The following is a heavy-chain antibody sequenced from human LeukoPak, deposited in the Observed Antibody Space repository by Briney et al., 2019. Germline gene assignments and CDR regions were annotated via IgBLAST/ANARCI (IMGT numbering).Heavy chain of an antibody. CDR1: GFTFDDYG. Sequence: GGSLRLSCAASGFTFDDYGMSWVRQAPGKGLEWVSGINWNGGSTGYADSVKGRFTISRDNAKNSLYVQMNSLRAEDTALYYCARGLYYYYMDVWGKGTTVTVSS. V-gene: IGHV3-20*04. CDR2: INWNGGST. CDR3: ARGLYYYYMDV. J-gene: IGHJ6*03.